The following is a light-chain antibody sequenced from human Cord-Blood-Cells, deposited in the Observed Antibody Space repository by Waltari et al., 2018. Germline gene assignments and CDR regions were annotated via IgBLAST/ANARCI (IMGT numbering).Light chain of an antibody. V-gene: IGLV2-14*01. CDR2: EVS. J-gene: IGLJ3*02. CDR1: TSDVGGYNY. CDR3: SSYTSSSTWV. Sequence: QSALTQPAPVSGSPGQSITISCTGTTSDVGGYNYVSWYQQHPGKAPNLMIYEVSNRPSGVSNRFSGSKSGNTVSLTISGLQAEDEADYYCSSYTSSSTWVFGGGTKLTVL.